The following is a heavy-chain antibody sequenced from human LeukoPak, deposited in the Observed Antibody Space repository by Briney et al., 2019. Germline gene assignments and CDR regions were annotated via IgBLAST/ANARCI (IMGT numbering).Heavy chain of an antibody. D-gene: IGHD3-10*01. V-gene: IGHV4-34*01. J-gene: IGHJ6*03. CDR1: GGSFSGYY. Sequence: SETLSLTCAVYGGSFSGYYWSWIRQPPGKGLEWIGEINHSGSTNYNPSLKSRVTISVDTSKNQFSLKLSSVTAADTAVYYCAKDLIRMVRGVITNYYYYYMDVWGKGTTVTISS. CDR3: AKDLIRMVRGVITNYYYYYMDV. CDR2: INHSGST.